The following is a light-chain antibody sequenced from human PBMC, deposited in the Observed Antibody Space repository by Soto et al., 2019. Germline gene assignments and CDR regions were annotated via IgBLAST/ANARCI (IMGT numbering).Light chain of an antibody. CDR3: QQYDSTPPK. V-gene: IGKV3-20*01. J-gene: IGKJ1*01. CDR1: QSVNSKY. Sequence: EIVWTQSPGTLSFSPEDRATLSGRARQSVNSKYLAWYQLKPGQAHRLLIYGASNRATDIPYRFSASGSGTDFTRTITRLEAEDFAVYYCQQYDSTPPKFGQGTTVEVK. CDR2: GAS.